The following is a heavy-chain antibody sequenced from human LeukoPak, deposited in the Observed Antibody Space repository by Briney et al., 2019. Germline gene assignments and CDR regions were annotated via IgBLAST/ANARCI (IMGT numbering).Heavy chain of an antibody. V-gene: IGHV3-64*01. CDR1: GFTFSSYA. J-gene: IGHJ4*02. Sequence: GGSLRLSCAASGFTFSSYAMHWVRQAPGRGLEYVSAISSNGGSTYYANSVKGRFTISRDNSKNTLYLQMGSLRAEDMAVYYCASGGAYSSSDFAYWGQGTLVTVSS. D-gene: IGHD6-6*01. CDR2: ISSNGGST. CDR3: ASGGAYSSSDFAY.